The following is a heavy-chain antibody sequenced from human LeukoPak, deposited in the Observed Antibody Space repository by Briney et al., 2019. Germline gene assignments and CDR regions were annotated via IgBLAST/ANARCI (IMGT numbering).Heavy chain of an antibody. V-gene: IGHV4-34*01. Sequence: SETLSLTCAVYGGSFSGYYWSWIRQPPGKGLEWIGYIYHSGSTYYNPSLKSRVTISVDRSKNQFSLKLSSVTAADTAVYYCARWALFDGAANKNPGFDSWGQGTLVTVPS. CDR3: ARWALFDGAANKNPGFDS. J-gene: IGHJ4*02. D-gene: IGHD3-9*01. CDR1: GGSFSGYY. CDR2: IYHSGST.